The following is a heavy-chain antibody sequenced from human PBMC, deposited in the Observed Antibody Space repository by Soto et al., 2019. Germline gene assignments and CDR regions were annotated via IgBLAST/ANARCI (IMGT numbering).Heavy chain of an antibody. CDR2: IYSGGDT. D-gene: IGHD5-18*01. V-gene: IGHV3-66*01. J-gene: IGHJ4*02. CDR1: GFTVSSNY. CDR3: AGGRRYSYGPPDYFDY. Sequence: EVQLVESGGGLVQPGGSLKLSCAASGFTVSSNYVSWVRQAPGKGLEWVSVIYSGGDTYYADSVKGRFTISRDNSKNTLYLQMNSLRAEDTSMDYCAGGRRYSYGPPDYFDYWGQGTRVTVSS.